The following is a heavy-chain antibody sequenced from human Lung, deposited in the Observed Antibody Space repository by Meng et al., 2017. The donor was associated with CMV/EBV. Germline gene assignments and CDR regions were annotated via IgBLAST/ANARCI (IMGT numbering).Heavy chain of an antibody. Sequence: GESLKISCAGSGFTFRSYGMSWVRQAPGRGLGWISYISATGDTIHYADSVKGRFTVSRDNTKSSVYLRMNSLGAEDTAVYYCARDRDTHYCYSDSCYGLAYWGQGTLVTVSS. CDR3: ARDRDTHYCYSDSCYGLAY. D-gene: IGHD2/OR15-2a*01. J-gene: IGHJ4*02. CDR2: ISATGDTI. CDR1: GFTFRSYG. V-gene: IGHV3-48*04.